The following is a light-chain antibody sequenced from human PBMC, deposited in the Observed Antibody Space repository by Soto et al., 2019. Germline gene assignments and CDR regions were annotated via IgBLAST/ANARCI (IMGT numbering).Light chain of an antibody. V-gene: IGKV1-33*01. CDR3: PNCDYPHI. Sequence: DIQMTQSPSSLSASVGDRVTITCQASHDITSDLNWYQHKPGKPPKLLIYDASILEAGVPSRVSGSGSGTDLTFTISSLQPEDVATYYCPNCDYPHIFGPGTTVDFK. CDR1: HDITSD. CDR2: DAS. J-gene: IGKJ3*01.